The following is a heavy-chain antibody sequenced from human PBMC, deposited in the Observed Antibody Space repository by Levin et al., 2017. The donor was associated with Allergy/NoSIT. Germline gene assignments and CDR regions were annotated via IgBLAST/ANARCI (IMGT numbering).Heavy chain of an antibody. J-gene: IGHJ4*02. CDR3: AKNQWPDLFDY. V-gene: IGHV3-23*01. D-gene: IGHD6-19*01. Sequence: GESLKISCAASGFTFSSYAMSWVRQAPGKGLEWVSAISGSGGSTYYADSVKGRFTISRDNSKNTLYLQMNSLRAEDTAVYYCAKNQWPDLFDYWGQGTLVTVSS. CDR1: GFTFSSYA. CDR2: ISGSGGST.